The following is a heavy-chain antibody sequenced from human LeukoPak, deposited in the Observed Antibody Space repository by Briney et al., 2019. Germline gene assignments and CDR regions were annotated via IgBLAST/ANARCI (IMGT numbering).Heavy chain of an antibody. V-gene: IGHV4-28*01. J-gene: IGHJ6*02. CDR2: IYYSGST. CDR3: ARTGRAGGYDILTGYYTSYYGMDV. CDR1: GYSISSSNW. Sequence: SETLSLTCAVSGYSISSSNWWGWIRQPPGKGLEWIGYIYYSGSTYYNPSLKSRVTMSVDTSKNQFSLKLSSVAAVDTAVYYCARTGRAGGYDILTGYYTSYYGMDVWGQGTTVTVSS. D-gene: IGHD3-9*01.